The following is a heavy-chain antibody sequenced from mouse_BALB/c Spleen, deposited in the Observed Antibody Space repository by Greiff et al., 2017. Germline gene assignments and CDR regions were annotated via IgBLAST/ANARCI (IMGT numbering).Heavy chain of an antibody. V-gene: IGHV1-80*01. Sequence: VQLQESGAELVRPGSSVKISCKASGYAFSSYWMNWVKQRPGRGLEWIGQIYPGDGDTNYNGKFKGKATLTADKSSSTAYMQLSSLTSEDSAVYFCASAYYRYDAFAYWGQGTLVTVSA. CDR1: GYAFSSYW. CDR3: ASAYYRYDAFAY. J-gene: IGHJ3*01. CDR2: IYPGDGDT. D-gene: IGHD2-14*01.